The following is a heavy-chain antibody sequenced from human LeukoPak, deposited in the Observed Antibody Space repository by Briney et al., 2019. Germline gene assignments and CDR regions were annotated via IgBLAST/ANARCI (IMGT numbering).Heavy chain of an antibody. V-gene: IGHV3-30*02. Sequence: GGSLRLSCAASGFTFLSYGMHWVRQAPGKGLEWVAFIRYDGSNKYYADSVKGRFTISRDNSKNTLYLQMNSLRAEDTAVYYCAKSTPLWFGELSSWFDPWGQGTLVTVSS. CDR2: IRYDGSNK. CDR3: AKSTPLWFGELSSWFDP. D-gene: IGHD3-10*01. CDR1: GFTFLSYG. J-gene: IGHJ5*02.